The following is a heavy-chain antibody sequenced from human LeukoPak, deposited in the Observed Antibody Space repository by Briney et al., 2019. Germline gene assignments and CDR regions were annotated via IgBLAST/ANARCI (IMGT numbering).Heavy chain of an antibody. CDR2: IRYDGSNK. CDR3: AKDHPLRTAAFDY. Sequence: PGGSLRLSCAASGSTFSSYGMRWVRQAPGKGLEWVAFIRYDGSNKYYADSVKGRFTISRDNSKNTLYLQMNSLRAEDTAVYYCAKDHPLRTAAFDYWGQGTLVTVSS. J-gene: IGHJ4*02. D-gene: IGHD5/OR15-5a*01. V-gene: IGHV3-30*02. CDR1: GSTFSSYG.